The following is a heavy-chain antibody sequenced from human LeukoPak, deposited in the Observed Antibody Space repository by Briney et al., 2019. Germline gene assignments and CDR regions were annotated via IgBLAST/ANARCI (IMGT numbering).Heavy chain of an antibody. V-gene: IGHV3-21*06. CDR2: ISATSGSI. Sequence: GGSLRLSCTASGFTFGDYAMSWFRQAPGKGLEWVSYISATSGSINYADSVQGRFTISRDNAQNSLFLQMNSLRGDDTAVYYCARGGAARPDYWGQGTLVTVSS. CDR3: ARGGAARPDY. J-gene: IGHJ4*02. CDR1: GFTFGDYA. D-gene: IGHD6-6*01.